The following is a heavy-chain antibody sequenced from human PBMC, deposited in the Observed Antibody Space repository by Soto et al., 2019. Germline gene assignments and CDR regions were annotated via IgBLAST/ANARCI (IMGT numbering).Heavy chain of an antibody. D-gene: IGHD3-3*01. J-gene: IGHJ6*02. CDR3: ARDRRRTYYDFWSGFGGAYYYGMDV. CDR1: GFTFSSYD. CDR2: IGTAGDT. Sequence: GGSLRLSCAASGFTFSSYDMHWVRQATGKGLEWVSAIGTAGDTYYPGSVKGRFTISRENAKNSLYLQMNSLRAGDTAVYYCARDRRRTYYDFWSGFGGAYYYGMDVWGQGTTVTVSS. V-gene: IGHV3-13*01.